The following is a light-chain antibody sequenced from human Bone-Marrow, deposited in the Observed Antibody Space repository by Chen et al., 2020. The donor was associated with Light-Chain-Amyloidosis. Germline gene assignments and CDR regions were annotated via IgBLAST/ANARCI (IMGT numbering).Light chain of an antibody. V-gene: IGLV2-14*03. Sequence: SPLTQPASVAASPQQTTTISCTGRSSDVGGYDYVSWYQHHHGKAPKLMIFDVSDPPSGVSSRFSGSKSASTASLTISGLQAEDEADYYCSSYTFSSTLVVFGTGTKVTVL. J-gene: IGLJ1*01. CDR2: DVS. CDR3: SSYTFSSTLVV. CDR1: SSDVGGYDY.